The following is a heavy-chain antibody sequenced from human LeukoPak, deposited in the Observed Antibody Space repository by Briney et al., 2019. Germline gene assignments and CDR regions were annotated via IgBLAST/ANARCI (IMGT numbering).Heavy chain of an antibody. V-gene: IGHV4-39*01. J-gene: IGHJ1*01. CDR1: TDSISSSTYY. CDR2: IYYSGST. CDR3: ARLYYYDSSGGSEYFQH. Sequence: PSETLSLTCTFSTDSISSSTYYWGWIRQPPGKGLEWMGRIYYSGSTYYNPSLKSRVTISLDTSKNQFSLKLSSVTAADTAVYYCARLYYYDSSGGSEYFQHWGQGTLVTVSS. D-gene: IGHD3-22*01.